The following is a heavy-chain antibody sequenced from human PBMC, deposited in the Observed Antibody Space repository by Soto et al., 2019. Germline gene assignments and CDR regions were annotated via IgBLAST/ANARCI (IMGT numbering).Heavy chain of an antibody. V-gene: IGHV3-23*01. CDR1: GFTFSSYA. CDR2: ISGSGGST. D-gene: IGHD3-10*01. J-gene: IGHJ6*02. Sequence: VGSLRLSCAASGFTFSSYAMSWVRQAPGKGLEWVSAISGSGGSTYYADSVKGRFTISRDNSKNTLYLQMNSLRAEDTAVYYCAKAPPSSGLFQYYYYYYGMDVWGQGTTVTVSS. CDR3: AKAPPSSGLFQYYYYYYGMDV.